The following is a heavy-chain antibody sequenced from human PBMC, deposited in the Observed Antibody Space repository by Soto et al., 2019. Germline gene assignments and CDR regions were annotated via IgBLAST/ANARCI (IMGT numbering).Heavy chain of an antibody. V-gene: IGHV4-34*01. CDR3: ARGLGEYGYYIGGPYYYYMAV. D-gene: IGHD4-17*01. CDR2: ITHSGST. Sequence: QVQLQQWGAGLLKPSETLSLTCAVYGGSFSGYYWSWIRQPPGKGLEWIGEITHSGSTNYNPSLKSRVTISVETSKNQFSLKLSSVTAADTAVYYCARGLGEYGYYIGGPYYYYMAVWGKGTTVTVSS. J-gene: IGHJ6*03. CDR1: GGSFSGYY.